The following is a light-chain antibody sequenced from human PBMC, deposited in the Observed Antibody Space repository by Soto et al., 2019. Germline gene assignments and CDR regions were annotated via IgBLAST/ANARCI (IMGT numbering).Light chain of an antibody. CDR2: DAA. V-gene: IGKV3-11*01. CDR1: QSVSNN. Sequence: EIVLTQYPATLSLSPGERATVSCRASQSVSNNLGWYQQKAGQAPRLLIYDAANRATGIPARISGSRYGTDFTLTISSLEPEDFAFYYGQNGGTFGQGTRLEIK. CDR3: QNGGT. J-gene: IGKJ5*01.